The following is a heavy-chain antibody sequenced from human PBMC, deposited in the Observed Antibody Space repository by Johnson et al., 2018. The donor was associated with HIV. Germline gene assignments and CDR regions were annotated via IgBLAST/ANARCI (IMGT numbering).Heavy chain of an antibody. D-gene: IGHD3-10*01. J-gene: IGHJ3*02. CDR2: ISYDGSNK. V-gene: IGHV3-30*04. CDR1: GLTFSSYA. Sequence: QVQLVESGGGVVQPGRSLRLSCAASGLTFSSYAMHWVRQAPGKGLEWVAVISYDGSNKYYADSVKGRFTISRDNSKNTLYLQMNSLRGEDTAVYYCANSMVRGVIGAFDIWGQGTMVTVSS. CDR3: ANSMVRGVIGAFDI.